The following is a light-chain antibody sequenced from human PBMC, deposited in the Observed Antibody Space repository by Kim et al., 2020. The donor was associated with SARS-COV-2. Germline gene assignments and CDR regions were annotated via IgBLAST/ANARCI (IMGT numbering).Light chain of an antibody. CDR1: KLGDKY. J-gene: IGLJ3*02. CDR3: PAWDSSPGGV. V-gene: IGLV3-1*01. CDR2: QDS. Sequence: SYELTQPPSVSVSPGQTASITCSGDKLGDKYACWYQQKPGQSPVLVIYQDSKRHSGIPERFSGSNSGNTATLTISGTQAMDEDDYSCPAWDSSPGGVLGG.